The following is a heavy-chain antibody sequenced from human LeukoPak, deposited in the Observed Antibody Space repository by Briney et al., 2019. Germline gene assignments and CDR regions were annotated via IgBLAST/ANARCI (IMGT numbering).Heavy chain of an antibody. CDR1: GASISSHY. CDR3: ARVLAIFGLDTTDFYMDV. V-gene: IGHV4-59*11. D-gene: IGHD3/OR15-3a*01. Sequence: PSETLSLTCAVSGASISSHYWSWIRQPPGKGLEWIGYTSGSISDNPSLKSRVAVSVDPSQNQVSLRLTSVTAADRAVCYCARVLAIFGLDTTDFYMDVWGKGTTVNVPS. CDR2: TSGSI. J-gene: IGHJ6*03.